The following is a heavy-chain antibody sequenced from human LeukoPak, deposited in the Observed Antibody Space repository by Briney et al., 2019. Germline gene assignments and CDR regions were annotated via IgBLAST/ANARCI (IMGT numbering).Heavy chain of an antibody. J-gene: IGHJ4*02. D-gene: IGHD4-11*01. CDR3: ATPGGLDSNYVFDY. V-gene: IGHV1-2*02. CDR1: GYTFTGYY. CDR2: INPNSGGT. Sequence: ASVTVSCKASGYTFTGYYMHWVRQAPGQGLEWLGWINPNSGGTNYAQKFQGRVTMTRDTSISTAYMEVSRLRSDDTAVYYCATPGGLDSNYVFDYWGQGTLVTVSS.